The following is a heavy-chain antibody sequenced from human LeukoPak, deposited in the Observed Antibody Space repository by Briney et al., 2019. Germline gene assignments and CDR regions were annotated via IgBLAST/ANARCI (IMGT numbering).Heavy chain of an antibody. CDR1: GGSISSGSYY. V-gene: IGHV4-61*02. D-gene: IGHD1-26*01. CDR2: IYTSGST. CDR3: ARDSGGSYHPYYYYYMDV. J-gene: IGHJ6*03. Sequence: SQTLSLTCTVSGGSISSGSYYWSWIRQPAGKGLEWIGRIYTSGSTNYNPSLKSRVTISVDTSKNQFSLKLSSVTAADTAVYYCARDSGGSYHPYYYYYMDVWGKGTTVTVSS.